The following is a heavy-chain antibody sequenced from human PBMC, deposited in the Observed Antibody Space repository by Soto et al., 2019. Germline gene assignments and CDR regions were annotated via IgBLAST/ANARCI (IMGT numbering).Heavy chain of an antibody. CDR2: ISGSGGST. CDR1: GFTFSSYA. D-gene: IGHD6-13*01. CDR3: AKTISSSWAFDY. V-gene: IGHV3-23*01. J-gene: IGHJ4*02. Sequence: GGSLRLSCAASGFTFSSYAISWVRQAPGKGLEWVSVISGSGGSTYYADSVKGRFTISRDNSKNTLYLQMNSLRAEDTAVYYCAKTISSSWAFDYWGQGTLVTVSS.